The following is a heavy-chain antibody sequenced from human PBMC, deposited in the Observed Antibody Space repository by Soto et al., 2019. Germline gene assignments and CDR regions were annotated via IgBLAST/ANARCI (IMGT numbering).Heavy chain of an antibody. J-gene: IGHJ6*02. CDR1: GFTLTTYA. CDR2: MNGAATST. CDR3: ARGGADHYNYGMDV. Sequence: QLSESGGGLLQPGGSLTLSCAASGFTLTTYAMTWVRQPPGKGLEWVSSMNGAATSTSYADSVKGRFTTSRDNSKNTLYLEINSLRAEDMAVYYCARGGADHYNYGMDVWGQGTTVIVSS. V-gene: IGHV3-23*05. D-gene: IGHD3-10*01.